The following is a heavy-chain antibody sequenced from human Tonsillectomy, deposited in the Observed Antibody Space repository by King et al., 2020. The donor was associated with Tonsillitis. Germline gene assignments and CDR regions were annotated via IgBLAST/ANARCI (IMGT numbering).Heavy chain of an antibody. Sequence: QLVQSGGGLVQPGGSLRLSCAASGFTVSSNYMSWVRQAPGKGLEWVSVIYSGGSTYYADSVQGRFTISRDNSKNTLYLQMNGLRAEDTAVYYCSRAFSRYCSGGSCSGGFDYWGQGTLVTVSS. J-gene: IGHJ4*02. CDR1: GFTVSSNY. D-gene: IGHD2-15*01. CDR3: SRAFSRYCSGGSCSGGFDY. CDR2: IYSGGST. V-gene: IGHV3-66*01.